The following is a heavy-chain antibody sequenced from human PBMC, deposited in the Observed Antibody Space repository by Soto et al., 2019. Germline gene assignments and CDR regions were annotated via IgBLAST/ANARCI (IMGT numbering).Heavy chain of an antibody. D-gene: IGHD6-19*01. Sequence: EEQLLESGGGLVQPGGSLRLSCAVSGFPFSSSAMTWVRQAPGRGLEWVSVISGSASHIDYADSVRGRFIISRDNSKNSVYLQMNSLRAADTATYHRAKDRGNSGWGSIFEVWGQGALVTVSS. V-gene: IGHV3-23*01. CDR2: ISGSASHI. J-gene: IGHJ4*02. CDR3: AKDRGNSGWGSIFEV. CDR1: GFPFSSSA.